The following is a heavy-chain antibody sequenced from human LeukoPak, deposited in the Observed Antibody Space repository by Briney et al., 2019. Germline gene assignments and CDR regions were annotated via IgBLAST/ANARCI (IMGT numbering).Heavy chain of an antibody. J-gene: IGHJ4*02. D-gene: IGHD1-26*01. CDR2: ISSGGTI. CDR3: ARERRMRSASYYFFDY. Sequence: GGSLRLSCAASGFTFSDYYMSWIRQAPGKGLEWVSSISSGGTIYYADSVKGRFTISRDNAKNSLYLQMSSLRAEDTAVYYCARERRMRSASYYFFDYWGQGTLVTVSS. V-gene: IGHV3-11*01. CDR1: GFTFSDYY.